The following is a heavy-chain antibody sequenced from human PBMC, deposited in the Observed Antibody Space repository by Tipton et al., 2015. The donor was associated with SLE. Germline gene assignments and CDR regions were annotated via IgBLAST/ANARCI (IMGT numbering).Heavy chain of an antibody. V-gene: IGHV3-7*01. CDR2: IKQDGSEK. D-gene: IGHD6-19*01. CDR3: ARDKPRGWSFDY. Sequence: GSLRLSCAASGLIFSTYCMGCVRQAPGKGLEWVANIKQDGSEKYYVDSVKGRFTISRDNAKNSLYLQMNSLRAEDTAVYYCARDKPRGWSFDYWGQGTLVTVSS. CDR1: GLIFSTYC. J-gene: IGHJ4*02.